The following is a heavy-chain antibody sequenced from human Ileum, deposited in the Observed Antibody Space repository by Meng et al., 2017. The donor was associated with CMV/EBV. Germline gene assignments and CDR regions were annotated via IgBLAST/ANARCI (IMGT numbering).Heavy chain of an antibody. D-gene: IGHD3-16*01. V-gene: IGHV2-5*02. CDR2: IYWDEDK. J-gene: IGHJ4*02. CDR1: GFSFSTRGVG. CDR3: ARSLYYSSYYFDY. Sequence: QITLKEPAPTLVKPTQTLTLTCTFSGFSFSTRGVGVGWIRQPPGKALEWLALIYWDEDKGYSPSLKRRLTITKDTSKNQVVLTMTNVDPVDTATYFCARSLYYSSYYFDYWGQGTLVTVSS.